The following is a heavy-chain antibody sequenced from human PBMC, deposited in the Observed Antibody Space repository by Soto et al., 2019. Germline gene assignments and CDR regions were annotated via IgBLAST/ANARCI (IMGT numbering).Heavy chain of an antibody. CDR1: GGSISSSSYY. Sequence: PSETLSLTCTVSGGSISSSSYYWGWIRQPPGKGLEWIGSICYSGSTYYNPSLKSRVTISVDTSKNQFSLKLSSVTAADTAVYYCAREIQLWLPDYWGQGTLVTVSS. V-gene: IGHV4-39*02. J-gene: IGHJ4*02. CDR3: AREIQLWLPDY. CDR2: ICYSGST. D-gene: IGHD5-18*01.